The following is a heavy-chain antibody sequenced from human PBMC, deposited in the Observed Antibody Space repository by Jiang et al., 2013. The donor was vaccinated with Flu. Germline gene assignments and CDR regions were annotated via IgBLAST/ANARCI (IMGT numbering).Heavy chain of an antibody. V-gene: IGHV6-1*01. CDR2: TYYRSKWYN. Sequence: QTLSLTCVISGDSVSSYSATWTWIRQSPSRGLEWLGRTYYRSKWYNDYAVSVKSRITINPDTSKNQFSLQLNSVTLEDTAVYYCARVGGSGRSLDYWGQGTLVTVSS. J-gene: IGHJ4*02. CDR1: GDSVSSYSAT. D-gene: IGHD3-3*01. CDR3: ARVGGSGRSLDY.